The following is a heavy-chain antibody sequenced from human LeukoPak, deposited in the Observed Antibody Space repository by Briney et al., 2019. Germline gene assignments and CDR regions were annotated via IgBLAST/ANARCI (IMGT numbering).Heavy chain of an antibody. CDR2: IYSGGST. CDR3: AREAYGDYGMDV. V-gene: IGHV3-53*01. D-gene: IGHD4-17*01. Sequence: GGSLRLSCAASGFTFSSYAMSWVRQAPGKGLEWVSVIYSGGSTYYADSVKGRFTISRDNSKNTLYLQMNSLRAEDTAVYYCAREAYGDYGMDVWGQGTTVTVSS. J-gene: IGHJ6*02. CDR1: GFTFSSYA.